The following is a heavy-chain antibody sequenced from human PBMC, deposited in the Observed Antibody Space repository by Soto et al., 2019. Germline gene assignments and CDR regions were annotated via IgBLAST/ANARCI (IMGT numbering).Heavy chain of an antibody. V-gene: IGHV4-59*01. CDR2: IYYSGST. CDR1: GGSISSYY. Sequence: SETLSLTCTVSGGSISSYYWSWIPQPPXKGLEWIGYIYYSGSTNYNPSLKSRVTISVDTSKNQFSLKLSSVTATDTAVYYCARDSPLYDFLCYSSRGNRLDHSVQGTLVIVS. D-gene: IGHD3-3*01. J-gene: IGHJ5*02. CDR3: ARDSPLYDFLCYSSRGNRLDH.